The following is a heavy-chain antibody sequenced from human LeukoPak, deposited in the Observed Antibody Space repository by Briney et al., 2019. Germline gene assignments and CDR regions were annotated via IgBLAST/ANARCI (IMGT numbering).Heavy chain of an antibody. CDR3: ARGGRASSSWYGY. D-gene: IGHD6-13*01. J-gene: IGHJ4*02. V-gene: IGHV4-61*01. Sequence: SETLSLTCTVSGGSVSSNSYYWSWIRQPPGKGLEWIGYIYYSGSTNYNPSLKSRVTISVDTSKNQFSLKLSSVTAADTAVYYCARGGRASSSWYGYWGQGTLVTVSS. CDR2: IYYSGST. CDR1: GGSVSSNSYY.